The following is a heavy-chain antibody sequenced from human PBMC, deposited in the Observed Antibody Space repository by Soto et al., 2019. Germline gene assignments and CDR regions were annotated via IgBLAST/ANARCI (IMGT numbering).Heavy chain of an antibody. Sequence: EVQLVESGGGLIQPGGSLRLSCATSGFTFSSHWMHWVRQVQGKGLVWVSRINSDGSSTSYADSVKGRFTISRDNAKNTLYLQMNSLRAEHTAVFYCARGAAVTMDTDYWGQGTLVTVSS. CDR2: INSDGSST. CDR3: ARGAAVTMDTDY. CDR1: GFTFSSHW. D-gene: IGHD4-17*01. J-gene: IGHJ4*02. V-gene: IGHV3-74*01.